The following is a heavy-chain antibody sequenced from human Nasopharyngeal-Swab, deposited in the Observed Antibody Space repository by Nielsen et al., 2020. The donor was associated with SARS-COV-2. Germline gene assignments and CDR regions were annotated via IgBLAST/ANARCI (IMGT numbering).Heavy chain of an antibody. CDR3: AKAGRVGDAYTGLDV. V-gene: IGHV4-34*01. CDR1: GGSFNGFY. J-gene: IGHJ6*02. CDR2: INHNERT. Sequence: SETLSLTCSVSGGSFNGFYWNWIRQPPGKGLEWIGEINHNERTNYNPSLKSRVTMSVDPSTNQVSLKLNSLTATDTAVYYCAKAGRVGDAYTGLDVWGQGTTVTVSS. D-gene: IGHD5-24*01.